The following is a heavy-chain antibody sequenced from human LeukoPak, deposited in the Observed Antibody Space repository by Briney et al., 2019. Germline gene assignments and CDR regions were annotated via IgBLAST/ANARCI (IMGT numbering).Heavy chain of an antibody. CDR1: GYTFTSYY. CDR3: ARGYSSSWYYFDY. Sequence: SCKASGYTFTSYYMHWVRQPPGKGLEWIGYVHYSGSTNYNPSLKSRATISVDTSKSQFSLKLSSVTAADTAIYYCARGYSSSWYYFDYWGQGTLVTVSS. V-gene: IGHV4-59*08. CDR2: VHYSGST. D-gene: IGHD6-13*01. J-gene: IGHJ4*02.